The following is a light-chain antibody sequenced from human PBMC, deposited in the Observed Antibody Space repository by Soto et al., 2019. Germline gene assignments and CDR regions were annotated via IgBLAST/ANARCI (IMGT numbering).Light chain of an antibody. Sequence: QPVRTQSPSASASLGAAVKLTCTLSSGHSNYAIAWHQQQPEKGPRYLMKLNSDGSHSKGDGIPDRFSGSSSGAERYLTISSLQSEDEADYYCQTWGTGTPWVFGGGTKLTVL. CDR2: LNSDGSH. V-gene: IGLV4-69*01. CDR1: SGHSNYA. J-gene: IGLJ3*02. CDR3: QTWGTGTPWV.